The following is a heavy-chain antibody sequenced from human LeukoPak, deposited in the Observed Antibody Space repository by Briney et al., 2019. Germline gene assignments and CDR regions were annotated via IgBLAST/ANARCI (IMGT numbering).Heavy chain of an antibody. CDR2: INHSGST. CDR1: GGSFSGYY. V-gene: IGHV4-34*01. D-gene: IGHD3-10*01. Sequence: SESLSLTCAVYGGSFSGYYWSWIRQPPGKGLEWIGEINHSGSTNYNPSLKSRVTISVDPSKNQFSLKLSSVSAEDTDVYYCARAGTDYYGSGSITIYYFDYWGQGTLVTVSS. CDR3: ARAGTDYYGSGSITIYYFDY. J-gene: IGHJ4*02.